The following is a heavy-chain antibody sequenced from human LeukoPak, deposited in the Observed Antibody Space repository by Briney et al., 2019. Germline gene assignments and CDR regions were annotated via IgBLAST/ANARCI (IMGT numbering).Heavy chain of an antibody. J-gene: IGHJ6*02. V-gene: IGHV1-18*01. CDR2: ISAYNGNT. Sequence: GASVKVSCKASGYTFTSYGISWVRQAPGQGLEWMGWISAYNGNTNYAQKRQGRVTMTTDTSTSTAYMELRSLRSDDTPVYYCARSHDYRGTPRYYYYGMDVWGQGTTVTVSS. D-gene: IGHD4-23*01. CDR3: ARSHDYRGTPRYYYYGMDV. CDR1: GYTFTSYG.